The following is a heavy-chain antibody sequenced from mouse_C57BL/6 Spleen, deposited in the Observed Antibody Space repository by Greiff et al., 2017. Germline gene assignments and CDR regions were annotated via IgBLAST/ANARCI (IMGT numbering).Heavy chain of an antibody. CDR1: GYSFTSYY. V-gene: IGHV1-66*01. J-gene: IGHJ3*01. Sequence: QVQLKQSGPELVKPGASVKISCKASGYSFTSYYIHWVKQRPGQGLEWIGWIYPGSGSTNYNEKFKSKATLTVDTSSSTAYMQLSSLTSEDSAVYYCARWAAQAPFAYWGQGTLVTVSA. CDR2: IYPGSGST. D-gene: IGHD3-2*02. CDR3: ARWAAQAPFAY.